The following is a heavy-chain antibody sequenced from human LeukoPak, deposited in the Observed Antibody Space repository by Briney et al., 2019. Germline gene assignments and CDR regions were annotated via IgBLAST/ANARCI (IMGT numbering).Heavy chain of an antibody. D-gene: IGHD3-10*01. Sequence: TSETLSLTCTVSGGSISSYYWSWIRQPPGKGLEWIGYIYYSGSTNYNPSLKSRVTMSVDTSKNQFSLKLSSVTAADTAVYYCARVGYYGSGSYSFDYWGQGTLVTVSS. CDR2: IYYSGST. CDR3: ARVGYYGSGSYSFDY. V-gene: IGHV4-59*12. J-gene: IGHJ4*02. CDR1: GGSISSYY.